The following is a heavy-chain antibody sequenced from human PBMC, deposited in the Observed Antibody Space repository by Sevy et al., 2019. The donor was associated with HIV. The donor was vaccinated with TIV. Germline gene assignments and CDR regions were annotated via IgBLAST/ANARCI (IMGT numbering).Heavy chain of an antibody. Sequence: GGSLRLSCAASGFTFSNAWMNWVRQAPGKGLEWVAFIQYDGNDKYYADSMRGRFTISRDNSKNMLFLQMNSLRSEDTAMYYCAKNTAAAGAGGFDYWGQGTLVTVSS. D-gene: IGHD6-13*01. CDR3: AKNTAAAGAGGFDY. CDR1: GFTFSNAW. V-gene: IGHV3-30*02. J-gene: IGHJ4*02. CDR2: IQYDGNDK.